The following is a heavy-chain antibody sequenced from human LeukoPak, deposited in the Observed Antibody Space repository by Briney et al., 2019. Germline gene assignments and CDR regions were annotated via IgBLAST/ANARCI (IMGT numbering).Heavy chain of an antibody. CDR2: IYSSGIT. J-gene: IGHJ4*02. CDR1: GVSVSNHY. D-gene: IGHD2-15*01. V-gene: IGHV4-4*07. CDR3: ATEGPLIWRPPHFES. Sequence: SETLSLTCTVSGVSVSNHYWAWVRQPAGKGPEWIGRIYSSGITNYNPSLRSRVSVSLDTSKNQFSLKLNSVTAADTAVYYCATEGPLIWRPPHFESWGQGTLVIVSS.